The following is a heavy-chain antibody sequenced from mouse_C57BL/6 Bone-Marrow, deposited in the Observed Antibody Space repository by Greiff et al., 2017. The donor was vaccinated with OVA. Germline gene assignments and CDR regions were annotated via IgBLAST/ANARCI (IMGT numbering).Heavy chain of an antibody. CDR2: IDPSDSYT. CDR3: ARGVVASYYAMDY. Sequence: QVQLQQPGAELVMPGASVKLSCKASGYTFTSYWMHWVKQRPGQGLEWIGEIDPSDSYTNYNQKFKGKSTLTVDKSSSTAYMQLSSLTSEDSAVYYCARGVVASYYAMDYWGQGTSVTVSS. J-gene: IGHJ4*01. D-gene: IGHD1-1*01. CDR1: GYTFTSYW. V-gene: IGHV1-69*01.